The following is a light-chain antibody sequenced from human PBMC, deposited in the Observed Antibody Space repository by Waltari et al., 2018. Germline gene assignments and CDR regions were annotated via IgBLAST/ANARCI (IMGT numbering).Light chain of an antibody. CDR3: SSYAGSNTLV. V-gene: IGLV2-8*01. J-gene: IGLJ2*01. CDR1: NSAVGTYNY. CDR2: EVN. Sequence: QSALTQPPSASVSPGQSVTISCTGPNSAVGTYNYVSWFQQHPGRAPKLLIYEVNKRPSGVPYRFSGSKADNRASLTVSGLQADDEAVYHCSSYAGSNTLVFGGGTKLTVL.